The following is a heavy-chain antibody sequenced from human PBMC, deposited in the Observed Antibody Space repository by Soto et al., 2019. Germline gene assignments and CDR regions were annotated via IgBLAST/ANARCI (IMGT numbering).Heavy chain of an antibody. Sequence: EVQLLESGGGLVQPGGPRSPSCPALGFPFSGYPMNWARQAPGRGLEWVSVISGSGDSTYYADSVKGRFTISRDNSKNTLYLQMNSLRAEDTAVYYCARRSSSWYFDYWGQGTLVTVSS. V-gene: IGHV3-23*01. D-gene: IGHD6-13*01. CDR3: ARRSSSWYFDY. J-gene: IGHJ4*02. CDR1: GFPFSGYP. CDR2: ISGSGDST.